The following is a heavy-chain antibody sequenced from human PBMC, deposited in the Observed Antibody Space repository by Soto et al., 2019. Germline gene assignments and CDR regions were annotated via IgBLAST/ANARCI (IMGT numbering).Heavy chain of an antibody. CDR1: GYTFRSYG. V-gene: IGHV1-18*01. D-gene: IGHD6-19*01. Sequence: QIRLEQSVSEVRKPGASVTVSCKASGYTFRSYGVTWVRQAPGQGLEWLGWISADSGEATYAESLKDRLTLPAAASATTAFMDLKSLRSDDTAVYYGSGAISSTWAKTWVDAGGQGPLVTVPS. CDR2: ISADSGEA. J-gene: IGHJ1*01. CDR3: SGAISSTWAKTWVDA.